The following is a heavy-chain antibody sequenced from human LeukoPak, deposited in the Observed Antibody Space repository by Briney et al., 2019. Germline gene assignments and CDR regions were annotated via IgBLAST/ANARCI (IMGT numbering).Heavy chain of an antibody. D-gene: IGHD3-10*01. CDR1: GGSVSSGSYY. V-gene: IGHV4-61*01. Sequence: SETLSLTCTVSGGSVSSGSYYWSWIRQPPGKGLEWIGYIYYSGSTNYNPSLKSRVTISVDTSKSQFSLKLSSVTAADTAVYYCARIWFAYFDYWGQGTLVTVSS. CDR3: ARIWFAYFDY. CDR2: IYYSGST. J-gene: IGHJ4*02.